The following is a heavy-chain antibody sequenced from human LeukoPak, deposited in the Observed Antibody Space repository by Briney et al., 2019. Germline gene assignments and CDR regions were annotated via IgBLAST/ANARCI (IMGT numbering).Heavy chain of an antibody. J-gene: IGHJ4*02. CDR3: AKGLLDPYYFDY. CDR2: VSGSGGTT. CDR1: GFTFSSYA. V-gene: IGHV3-23*01. D-gene: IGHD3/OR15-3a*01. Sequence: PGGSPRLSCAASGFTFSSYAMSWVRQAPGKGLEWVSAVSGSGGTTYYADSVKGRFTISRDNSKNTVYLQMNSVRAEDTAVYYCAKGLLDPYYFDYWGQGTLVTVSS.